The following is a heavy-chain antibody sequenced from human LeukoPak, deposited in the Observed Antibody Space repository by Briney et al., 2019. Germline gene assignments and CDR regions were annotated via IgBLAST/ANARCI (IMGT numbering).Heavy chain of an antibody. D-gene: IGHD1-7*01. CDR1: VFTFSSYG. CDR2: IRYDESNK. Sequence: GGSLRLSCAASVFTFSSYGRHGVRQAPGKGREWVVFIRYDESNKYYAESVKGRFTTSTDNPKTQLYLQMHPPRAEDTAVHSCATGGGGKDNWTYLSRLDYWGQGTLVTVSS. J-gene: IGHJ4*02. V-gene: IGHV3-30*02. CDR3: ATGGGGKDNWTYLSRLDY.